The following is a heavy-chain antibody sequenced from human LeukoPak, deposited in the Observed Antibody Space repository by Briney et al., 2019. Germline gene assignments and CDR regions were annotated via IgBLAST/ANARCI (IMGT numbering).Heavy chain of an antibody. Sequence: ASVKVSCKASGYTFTGYYMHWVRQAPGQGLEWMGRINPNSGGTNYAQKFQGRVTMTRDTSISTAYMELSRLRSDDTAVYYCARDTLEYSDYYYGMDVWGQGTTVTVSS. V-gene: IGHV1-2*06. CDR3: ARDTLEYSDYYYGMDV. D-gene: IGHD2/OR15-2a*01. CDR1: GYTFTGYY. CDR2: INPNSGGT. J-gene: IGHJ6*02.